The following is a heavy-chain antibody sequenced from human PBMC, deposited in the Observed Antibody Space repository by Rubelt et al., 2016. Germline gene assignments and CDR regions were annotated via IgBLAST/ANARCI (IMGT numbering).Heavy chain of an antibody. J-gene: IGHJ4*02. D-gene: IGHD1-26*01. Sequence: QVQLQESGPGLVKPSGTLSLTCTVSGGSISSYYWSWIRQPPGKGLEWIGSIYYSGSTYYNPSLKSRVTISVDKAKNQFSRKLTSVTAADTAIYYCARQKYGGSYADYWGQGTLVTVSS. V-gene: IGHV4-59*12. CDR3: ARQKYGGSYADY. CDR2: IYYSGST. CDR1: GGSISSYY.